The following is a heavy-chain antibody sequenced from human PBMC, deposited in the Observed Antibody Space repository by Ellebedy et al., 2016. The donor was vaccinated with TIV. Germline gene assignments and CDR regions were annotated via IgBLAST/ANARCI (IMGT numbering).Heavy chain of an antibody. Sequence: SETLSLTCTVSGGSINSSSYFWGWIRQPPGKGLEWIGSIYYSGSTYYNPSLKSRVTISVDTSKNQFSLKLSSVTAADTAMYYCTRGGTSYSDYWGQGTLVTVSS. CDR1: GGSINSSSYF. J-gene: IGHJ4*02. D-gene: IGHD1-1*01. CDR3: TRGGTSYSDY. CDR2: IYYSGST. V-gene: IGHV4-39*01.